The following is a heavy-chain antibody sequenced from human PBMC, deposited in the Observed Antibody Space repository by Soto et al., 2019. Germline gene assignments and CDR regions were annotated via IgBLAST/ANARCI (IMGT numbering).Heavy chain of an antibody. CDR2: ISSSGSTI. CDR1: GFTFSDYY. J-gene: IGHJ3*02. CDR3: ARAYCGGDCYFFAFDI. D-gene: IGHD2-21*02. Sequence: GGSLRLSCAASGFTFSDYYMSWIRQAPGKGLEWVSYISSSGSTIYYADSVKGPFTISRDNAKNSLYLQMNSLRAEDTDVYYCARAYCGGDCYFFAFDIWGQGTMVTVSS. V-gene: IGHV3-11*01.